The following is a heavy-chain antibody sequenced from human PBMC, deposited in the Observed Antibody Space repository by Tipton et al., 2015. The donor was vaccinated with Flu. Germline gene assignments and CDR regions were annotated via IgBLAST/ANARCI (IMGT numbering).Heavy chain of an antibody. D-gene: IGHD3-22*01. CDR2: IDTSGST. J-gene: IGHJ3*02. V-gene: IGHV4-61*02. CDR1: GGSISSGSYY. CDR3: AREGFDSSGYRAGDAFDI. Sequence: TLSLTCTVSGGSISSGSYYWSWIRQPAGKGLEWIGRIDTSGSTKYNPSPKSRVTISVDTSKNQFSLKLSSVTAADTAVYYCAREGFDSSGYRAGDAFDIWGQGTLVPVSS.